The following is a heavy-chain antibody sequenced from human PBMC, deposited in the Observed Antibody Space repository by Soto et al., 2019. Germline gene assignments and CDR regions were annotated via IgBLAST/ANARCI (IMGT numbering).Heavy chain of an antibody. CDR2: INPSGGST. V-gene: IGHV1-46*01. CDR1: GYTFTSYY. J-gene: IGHJ6*02. D-gene: IGHD3-3*01. CDR3: AREYYDFWSGYYNKNYYYYGMDV. Sequence: ASVKVSCKASGYTFTSYYMHWVLQAPGQGLEWMGIINPSGGSTSYAQKFQGRGTMTRDTSTSTVYMELSSLRSEDTAVYYCAREYYDFWSGYYNKNYYYYGMDVWGQGTTVT.